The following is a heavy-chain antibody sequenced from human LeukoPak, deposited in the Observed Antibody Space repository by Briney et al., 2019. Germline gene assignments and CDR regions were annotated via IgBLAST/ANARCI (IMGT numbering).Heavy chain of an antibody. CDR3: ARVGYPHSTLTIFGVVIMGPLDY. CDR2: INWNGGST. CDR1: GFTFDDYG. V-gene: IGHV3-20*04. Sequence: GGSLRLSCAASGFTFDDYGMSWVRQAPGKGLEWVSGINWNGGSTGYADSVKGRFTISRDNAKNSLYLQMNSLRAEDTALYYCARVGYPHSTLTIFGVVIMGPLDYWGQGTLVTVSS. D-gene: IGHD3-3*01. J-gene: IGHJ4*02.